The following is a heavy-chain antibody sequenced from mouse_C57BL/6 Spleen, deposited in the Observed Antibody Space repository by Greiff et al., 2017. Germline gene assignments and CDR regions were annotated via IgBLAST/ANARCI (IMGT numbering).Heavy chain of an antibody. CDR3: ARGEYGSSYAMDG. CDR2: ISYDGSN. J-gene: IGHJ4*01. CDR1: GYSITSGYY. V-gene: IGHV3-6*01. Sequence: EVKLVESGPGLVKPSQSLSLTCSVTGYSITSGYYWNWIRQFPGNKLEWMGYISYDGSNNYTPSLKHRIFTTRATSKNQCFLKLNYVTTEDKATYNGARGEYGSSYAMDGWGKGTSVTVSS. D-gene: IGHD1-1*01.